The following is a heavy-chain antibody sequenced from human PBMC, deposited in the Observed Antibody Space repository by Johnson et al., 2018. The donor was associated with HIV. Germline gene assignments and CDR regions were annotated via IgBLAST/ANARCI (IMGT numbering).Heavy chain of an antibody. Sequence: QVLLVESGGGVVQPGGSLRLSCAASGFTFSKYGVHWVRQAPGKGLEWVAVIWYDGSNEYYADSVKGRFTISRDNSKNTLYLQMNSLRVEDTAVYYCAKYAGKDHGGKSGAVDIWGQGTMVTVSS. CDR2: IWYDGSNE. V-gene: IGHV3-33*06. CDR3: AKYAGKDHGGKSGAVDI. J-gene: IGHJ3*02. D-gene: IGHD4-23*01. CDR1: GFTFSKYG.